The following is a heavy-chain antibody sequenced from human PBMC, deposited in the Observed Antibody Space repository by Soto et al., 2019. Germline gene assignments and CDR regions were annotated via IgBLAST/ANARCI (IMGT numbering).Heavy chain of an antibody. V-gene: IGHV1-69*13. CDR1: GGTFSSYA. J-gene: IGHJ6*02. D-gene: IGHD2-21*01. CDR2: IIPIFGTA. Sequence: SVKVSCKASGGTFSSYAISWVRQAPGQGLEWMGGIIPIFGTANYAQKFQGRVTITADESTSTAYMELSSLRSEDTAVYYCANSDGSHYYYGMDVWGQGTTVTVSS. CDR3: ANSDGSHYYYGMDV.